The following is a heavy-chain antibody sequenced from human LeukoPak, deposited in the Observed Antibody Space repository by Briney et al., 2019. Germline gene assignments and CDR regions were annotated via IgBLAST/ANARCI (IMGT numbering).Heavy chain of an antibody. J-gene: IGHJ5*02. Sequence: ASVKVSCKASRYTFIDYYTHWVRQAPGQGLEWMGWINPNSGGTSYAQKFKGRVTMTRDTSNSSDYMELRRLRSDDTDVYYCARERRIAIFRFDPWGQGTLVTVSS. CDR1: RYTFIDYY. V-gene: IGHV1-2*02. CDR2: INPNSGGT. D-gene: IGHD3-3*01. CDR3: ARERRIAIFRFDP.